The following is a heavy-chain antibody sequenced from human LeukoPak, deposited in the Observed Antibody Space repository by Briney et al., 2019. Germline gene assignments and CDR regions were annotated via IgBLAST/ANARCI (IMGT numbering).Heavy chain of an antibody. CDR2: FDPEDGET. CDR1: GYTLTELS. D-gene: IGHD2-2*01. V-gene: IGHV1-24*01. J-gene: IGHJ1*01. CDR3: ATQLLSIQYFQH. Sequence: ASVKVSCKVPGYTLTELSMHWVRQAPGKGLEWMGGFDPEDGETIYALKFQGRVTMTEDTSTDTAYMELSSLRSEDTAVYYCATQLLSIQYFQHWGQGTLVTVSS.